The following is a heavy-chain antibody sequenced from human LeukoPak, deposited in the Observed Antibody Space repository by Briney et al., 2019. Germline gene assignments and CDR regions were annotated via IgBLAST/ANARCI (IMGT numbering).Heavy chain of an antibody. V-gene: IGHV1-3*01. J-gene: IGHJ4*02. CDR3: ARDASRVVVVIDYFDY. CDR1: GYTFTSYT. Sequence: ASVKVSCKAPGYTFTSYTMHWVRQAPGQRLEWMGWINAGNGNTKYSQKFQGRVTITRDSSASTAYMELSSLRSEDTAVYYCARDASRVVVVIDYFDYWGQGTLVTVSS. D-gene: IGHD3-22*01. CDR2: INAGNGNT.